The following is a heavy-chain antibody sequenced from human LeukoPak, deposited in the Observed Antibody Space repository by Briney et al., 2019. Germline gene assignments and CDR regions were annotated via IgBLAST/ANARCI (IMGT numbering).Heavy chain of an antibody. J-gene: IGHJ6*02. D-gene: IGHD3-3*01. CDR1: GYTFTSYD. Sequence: ASVKVSCKASGYTFTSYDINWVRQAPGQGLEWMGWINPNSGGTNYAQKFQGRVTMTRDTSISTAYMELSRLRSDDTAVYYCAREKIDFWSGYYDYYYYGMDVWGQGTTVTVSS. CDR2: INPNSGGT. V-gene: IGHV1-2*02. CDR3: AREKIDFWSGYYDYYYYGMDV.